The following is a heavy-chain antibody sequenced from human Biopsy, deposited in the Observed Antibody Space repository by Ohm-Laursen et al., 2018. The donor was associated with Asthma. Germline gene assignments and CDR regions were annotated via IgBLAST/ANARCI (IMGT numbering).Heavy chain of an antibody. CDR2: ISVYNGNT. D-gene: IGHD3-10*01. J-gene: IGHJ6*02. CDR3: ARAVDYSHYYGIDV. Sequence: ASVKVSCKPSGYTFNSAGITWVRQAPGQGLEWMGWISVYNGNTKVAQKLQDRVTMITDTSTSTAYMALRSLRSDDTAVYFCARAVDYSHYYGIDVWGQGTTVTVS. CDR1: GYTFNSAG. V-gene: IGHV1-18*01.